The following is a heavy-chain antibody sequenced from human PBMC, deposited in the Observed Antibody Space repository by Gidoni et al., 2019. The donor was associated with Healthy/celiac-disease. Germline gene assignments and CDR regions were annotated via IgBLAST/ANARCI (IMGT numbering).Heavy chain of an antibody. J-gene: IGHJ3*02. CDR1: GFTVSSNY. CDR3: ARLGGSYHLRNAFDI. Sequence: EVQLVESGGGVVQPGGSLRLSCAASGFTVSSNYMSWVRQAPGKGLEWVSVIYSGGSTYYADSVKGRFTISRHNSKNTLYLQMNSLRAEDTAVYYCARLGGSYHLRNAFDIWGQGTMVTVSS. D-gene: IGHD1-26*01. CDR2: IYSGGST. V-gene: IGHV3-53*04.